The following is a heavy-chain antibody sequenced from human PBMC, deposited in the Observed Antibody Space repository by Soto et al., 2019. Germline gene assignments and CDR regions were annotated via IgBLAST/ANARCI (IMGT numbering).Heavy chain of an antibody. D-gene: IGHD3-22*01. CDR3: ARVRVADYYESSGSRIDVPGYFDY. V-gene: IGHV1-69*01. Sequence: QVQLVQSGAEVKKPGSSVKVSCKASGGTFSSYAISWVRQAPGQGLEWMGGIIPIFGTANYAQKFQGRVTITADESTSTAYRELSSLRSEDTAVYYCARVRVADYYESSGSRIDVPGYFDYWGQGTLVTVSS. CDR1: GGTFSSYA. J-gene: IGHJ4*02. CDR2: IIPIFGTA.